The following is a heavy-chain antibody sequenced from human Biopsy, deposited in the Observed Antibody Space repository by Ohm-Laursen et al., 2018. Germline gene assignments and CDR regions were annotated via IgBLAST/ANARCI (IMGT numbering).Heavy chain of an antibody. V-gene: IGHV4-34*01. J-gene: IGHJ4*02. Sequence: SDTLSLTCVVFGRAFSDYRWTWIRQPPGKGLEWIGQINQSGSTNYNPSLKSRVTISADASKYEFSLRLTSVTAADTAVYFCGNEVYGRDYWGLGARVTASS. CDR2: INQSGST. CDR1: GRAFSDYR. D-gene: IGHD4-17*01. CDR3: GNEVYGRDY.